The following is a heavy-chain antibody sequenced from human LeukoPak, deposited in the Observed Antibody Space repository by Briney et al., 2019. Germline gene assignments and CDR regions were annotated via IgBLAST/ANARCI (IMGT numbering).Heavy chain of an antibody. Sequence: LPGGSLRLSCSASGFTFSSYVMHWVRQAPAKGLERVAVISNEGSIKYYADSVKGRFTISRDNSKNTLYLQMNSLRADDTAVYYCAKGVWMATRTSADYWGQGTLVTVSS. CDR3: AKGVWMATRTSADY. CDR2: ISNEGSIK. V-gene: IGHV3-30*18. CDR1: GFTFSSYV. D-gene: IGHD5-24*01. J-gene: IGHJ4*02.